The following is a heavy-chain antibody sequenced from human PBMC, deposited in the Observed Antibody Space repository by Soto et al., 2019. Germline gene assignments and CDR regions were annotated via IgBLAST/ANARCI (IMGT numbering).Heavy chain of an antibody. CDR3: ARVSGWYYFDY. D-gene: IGHD6-19*01. J-gene: IGHJ4*02. Sequence: QVQLVQSGAEVKKSGASVKVSCKASGYTFTSYAMHWVRQAPGQRLEWMAWINAGNGNTKYSQKFQGRVTITRDTSASTAYMELSSLRSEDTAVYYCARVSGWYYFDYWGQGTLVTVSS. V-gene: IGHV1-3*01. CDR2: INAGNGNT. CDR1: GYTFTSYA.